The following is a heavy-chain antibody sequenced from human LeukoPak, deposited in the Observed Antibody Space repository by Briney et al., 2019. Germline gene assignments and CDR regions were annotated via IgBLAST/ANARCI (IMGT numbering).Heavy chain of an antibody. CDR1: GFSFSGYY. CDR2: INHSGSS. V-gene: IGHV4-34*01. Sequence: SSETLSFTCAVYGFSFSGYYWSWLRQPPGKGLEWFGEINHSGSSTYNQSLNSRVTISVDTSKNQYSLKLSSVTAAATAVYYCARGRVVRGVIILDYWGQGTLVTVSS. J-gene: IGHJ4*02. D-gene: IGHD3-10*01. CDR3: ARGRVVRGVIILDY.